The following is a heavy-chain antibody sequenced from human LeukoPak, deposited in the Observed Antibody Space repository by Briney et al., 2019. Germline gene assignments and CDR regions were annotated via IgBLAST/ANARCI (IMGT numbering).Heavy chain of an antibody. J-gene: IGHJ4*02. V-gene: IGHV3-74*01. CDR3: AREGYYDFWSAADY. CDR2: INSDGSST. D-gene: IGHD3-3*01. CDR1: GFTFSNYA. Sequence: GGSLRLSCAASGFTFSNYALTWVRQAPGKGLVWASRINSDGSSTSYADSVKGRFTISRDNDKNTLYLQMNSLRAEDTAVYYCAREGYYDFWSAADYWGQGTLVTVSS.